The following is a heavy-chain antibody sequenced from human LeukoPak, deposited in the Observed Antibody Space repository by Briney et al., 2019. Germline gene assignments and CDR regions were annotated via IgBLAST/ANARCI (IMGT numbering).Heavy chain of an antibody. V-gene: IGHV1-69*04. J-gene: IGHJ5*02. CDR2: IIPILGIA. CDR1: GGTFSSYA. CDR3: ARAPSMTTVTTWFDP. D-gene: IGHD4-17*01. Sequence: SVKVSCKASGGTFSSYAISWVRQAPGQGLEWMGRIIPILGIANYAQKFQGRVTITADKSTSTAYMELSSLRSEGTAVYYCARAPSMTTVTTWFDPWGQGTLVTVSS.